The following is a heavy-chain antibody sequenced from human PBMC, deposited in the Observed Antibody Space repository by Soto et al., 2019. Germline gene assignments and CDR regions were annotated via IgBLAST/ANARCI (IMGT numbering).Heavy chain of an antibody. Sequence: SETLSLTCTVSGGSVSSGSYYWSWIRQPPGKGLEWIGYIYYSGSTNYNPPLKSRVTISVDTSKNQFSLKLSSVTAADTAVYYWAVHAGGYDSFDYWGQGTLVTASS. CDR3: AVHAGGYDSFDY. D-gene: IGHD5-12*01. CDR2: IYYSGST. CDR1: GGSVSSGSYY. J-gene: IGHJ4*02. V-gene: IGHV4-61*01.